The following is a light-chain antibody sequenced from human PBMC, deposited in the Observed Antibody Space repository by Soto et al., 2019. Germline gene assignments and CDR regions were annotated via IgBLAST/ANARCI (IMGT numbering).Light chain of an antibody. CDR2: EVT. Sequence: QSVLTQPASVSGSPGQSIAISCTGTSSDVGSYDLFSWYQQHPAKAPKLMIYEVTKRPSGVSSRFSGSTSGNTASLTISGLQAEDVADYYCCSSAGGGTYVFGTGTKVPVL. CDR1: SSDVGSYDL. J-gene: IGLJ1*01. CDR3: CSSAGGGTYV. V-gene: IGLV2-23*02.